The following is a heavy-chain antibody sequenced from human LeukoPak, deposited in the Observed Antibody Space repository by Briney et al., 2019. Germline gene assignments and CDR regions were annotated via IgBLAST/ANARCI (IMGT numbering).Heavy chain of an antibody. CDR3: ARGPNRWWVVSRNWGMDV. Sequence: GGSLRLSCAASGLSIGDNSMHWVRQAPGKGPEWVSLISWDESTTYYSDSVKGRFAVSRDSSKNSLHLQMNSLRTEDTALYYCARGPNRWWVVSRNWGMDVWGQGTTVTVSS. D-gene: IGHD2-15*01. CDR1: GLSIGDNS. J-gene: IGHJ6*02. CDR2: ISWDESTT. V-gene: IGHV3-43*01.